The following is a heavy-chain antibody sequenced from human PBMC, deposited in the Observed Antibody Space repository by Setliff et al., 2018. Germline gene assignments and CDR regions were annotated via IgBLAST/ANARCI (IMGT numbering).Heavy chain of an antibody. CDR2: FDPGDGET. D-gene: IGHD2-15*01. CDR1: GYTLTELS. J-gene: IGHJ3*02. Sequence: ASVKVPCKVSGYTLTELSMHWVRQAPGKGLEWMGGFDPGDGETIYAQKFQGRVTMTEDTSTDTAYMELSSLRSEDTAVYYCATNSGGNTIDAFDIWGQGTMVTVSS. CDR3: ATNSGGNTIDAFDI. V-gene: IGHV1-24*01.